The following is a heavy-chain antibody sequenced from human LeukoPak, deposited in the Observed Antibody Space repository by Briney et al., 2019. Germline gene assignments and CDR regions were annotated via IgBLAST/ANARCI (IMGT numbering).Heavy chain of an antibody. V-gene: IGHV1-18*01. J-gene: IGHJ4*02. D-gene: IGHD6-13*01. Sequence: ASVKVSCKASGYTFTTYGTSWVRQAPGQGLEWMGWISTYSGATNYVQNLQGRVTMTTDTSTTTAYMELRSLRADDTAVYYCARVSSSSWYAAIDYWGQGTLVTVSS. CDR2: ISTYSGAT. CDR1: GYTFTTYG. CDR3: ARVSSSSWYAAIDY.